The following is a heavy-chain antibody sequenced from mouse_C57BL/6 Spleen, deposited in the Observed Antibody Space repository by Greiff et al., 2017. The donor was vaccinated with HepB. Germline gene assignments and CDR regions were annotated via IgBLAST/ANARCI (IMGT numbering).Heavy chain of an antibody. D-gene: IGHD1-1*01. CDR2: ISYDGSN. CDR1: GYSITSGYY. V-gene: IGHV3-6*01. CDR3: ARDRHYGSSPAWFAY. J-gene: IGHJ3*01. Sequence: EVKVEESGPGLVKPSQSLSLTCSVTGYSITSGYYWNWIRQFPGNKLEWMGYISYDGSNNYNPSLKNRISITRDTSKNQFFLKLNSVTTEDTATYYCARDRHYGSSPAWFAYWGQGTLVTVSA.